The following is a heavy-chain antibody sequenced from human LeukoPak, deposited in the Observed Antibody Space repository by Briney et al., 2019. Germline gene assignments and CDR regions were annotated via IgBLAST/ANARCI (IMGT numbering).Heavy chain of an antibody. CDR1: GGSISGCSYY. V-gene: IGHV4-39*07. CDR2: IYYSGTT. D-gene: IGHD4-23*01. J-gene: IGHJ4*02. CDR3: AREGSRGYGGLDN. Sequence: SETLSLTCTVSGGSISGCSYYWAWMRQPPGKGLEWIGSIYYSGTTYYNPSLKSRVTISVDTSKNQFSMNLISMTAADTAVYYCAREGSRGYGGLDNWGQGTLVTVSS.